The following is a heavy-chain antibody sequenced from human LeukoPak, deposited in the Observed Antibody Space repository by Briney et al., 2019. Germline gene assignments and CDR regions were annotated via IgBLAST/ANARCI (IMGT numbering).Heavy chain of an antibody. CDR1: GFTFSSHS. Sequence: GGSLRLSCAASGFTFSSHSMKWGRQAQGKGLEWVSDITSSSDYIYYADSLKGRFTVSRDNAKNSLYLQLNSLRAEDTAVYYCVRESVYYDSSAYYNVLDYWGQGTLVTVSS. D-gene: IGHD3-22*01. CDR3: VRESVYYDSSAYYNVLDY. V-gene: IGHV3-21*01. CDR2: ITSSSDYI. J-gene: IGHJ4*02.